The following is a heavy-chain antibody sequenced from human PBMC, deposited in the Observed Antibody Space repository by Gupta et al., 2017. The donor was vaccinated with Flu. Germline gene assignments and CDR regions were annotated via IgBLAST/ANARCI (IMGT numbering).Heavy chain of an antibody. J-gene: IGHJ3*02. CDR2: IKSKTDGGTT. Sequence: EVQLVESGGGLVKPGGSLRLSCAASGSTFSNAWMSWVRQAPGKGLEWVGRIKSKTDGGTTDYAAPVKGRFTISRDDSKNTLYLQMNSLKTEDTAVYYCTDGDYDHGDAFDIWGQGTMVTVSS. D-gene: IGHD4-17*01. V-gene: IGHV3-15*01. CDR1: GSTFSNAW. CDR3: TDGDYDHGDAFDI.